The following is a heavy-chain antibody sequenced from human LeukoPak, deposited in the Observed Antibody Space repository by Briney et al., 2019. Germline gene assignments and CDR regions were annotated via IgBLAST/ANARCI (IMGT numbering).Heavy chain of an antibody. CDR2: IIPIFGTA. D-gene: IGHD3-9*01. J-gene: IGHJ5*02. CDR1: GGTFSSYA. V-gene: IGHV1-69*06. Sequence: GASVKVSCKASGGTFSSYAISWVRQAPGQGLEWMGGIIPIFGTANYAQKFQGRVTITADKSTSTAYMELSSLRSEDTAVYYCARGRYFDWLAWFDPWGQGTLVTVSS. CDR3: ARGRYFDWLAWFDP.